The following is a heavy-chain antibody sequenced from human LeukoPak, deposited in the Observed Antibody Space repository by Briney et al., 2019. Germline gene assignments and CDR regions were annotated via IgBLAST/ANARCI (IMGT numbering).Heavy chain of an antibody. Sequence: SEPLSLTCAVYGGSFSGYYWSWIRQPPGKGLEWIGEINHSGSTNYNPSLKSRVTISVDTSKNQFSLKLSSVTAADTAVYYCARGVFWSGYYTYYYYYGMDVWGQGTTVTVSS. CDR1: GGSFSGYY. CDR3: ARGVFWSGYYTYYYYYGMDV. V-gene: IGHV4-34*01. J-gene: IGHJ6*02. D-gene: IGHD3-3*01. CDR2: INHSGST.